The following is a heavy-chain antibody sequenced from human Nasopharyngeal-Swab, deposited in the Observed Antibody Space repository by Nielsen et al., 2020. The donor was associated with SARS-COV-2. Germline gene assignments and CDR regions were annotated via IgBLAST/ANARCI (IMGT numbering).Heavy chain of an antibody. Sequence: WIRQPPGKGLEWIGEINHSGSTNYDPSLKSRVTISVDTSKNQFSLKLSSVTAADTAVDYCARADYQLDYWGQGTLVTVSS. V-gene: IGHV4-34*01. D-gene: IGHD2-2*01. CDR3: ARADYQLDY. J-gene: IGHJ4*02. CDR2: INHSGST.